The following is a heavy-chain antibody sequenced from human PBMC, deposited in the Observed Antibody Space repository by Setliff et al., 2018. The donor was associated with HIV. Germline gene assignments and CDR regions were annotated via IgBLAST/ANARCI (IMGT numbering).Heavy chain of an antibody. D-gene: IGHD1-26*01. V-gene: IGHV4-39*07. CDR1: GGSISSRNFY. J-gene: IGHJ4*02. Sequence: ASETLSLTCTVSGGSISSRNFYWGWIRQPPGKGPEWIGSIAYTGSGYYNSSLKSRVTISVDTSRNECSLKLTSVTAADTAVYYCAREVRWELPQGFDHWGQGSQVTVSS. CDR3: AREVRWELPQGFDH. CDR2: IAYTGSG.